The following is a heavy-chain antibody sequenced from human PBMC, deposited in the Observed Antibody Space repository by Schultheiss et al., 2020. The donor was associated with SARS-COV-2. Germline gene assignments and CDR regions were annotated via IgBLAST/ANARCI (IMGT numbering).Heavy chain of an antibody. V-gene: IGHV4-59*12. CDR1: GGSISSYY. D-gene: IGHD6-13*01. CDR2: IYYSGST. CDR3: ARIKVAAAAPDGMDV. Sequence: SETLSLTCTVSGGSISSYYWSWIRQPPGKGLEWIGYIYYSGSTNYNPSLKSRVTISVDTSKNQFSLKLSSVTAADTAVYYCARIKVAAAAPDGMDVWGQGTTVTVSS. J-gene: IGHJ6*02.